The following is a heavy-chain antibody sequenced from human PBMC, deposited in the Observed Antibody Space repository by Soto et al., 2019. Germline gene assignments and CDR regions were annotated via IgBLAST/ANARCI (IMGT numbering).Heavy chain of an antibody. CDR3: ARNSSGVYGMDV. CDR2: ISSSSSYT. D-gene: IGHD6-25*01. V-gene: IGHV3-11*06. Sequence: PVGSLRLSCAASGFTFSDYYMSWIRQAPGKGLEWVSYISSSSSYTNYADSVKGRFTISRDNAKNSLYLQMNSLRAEDTAVYYCARNSSGVYGMDVWGQGTTVTVS. CDR1: GFTFSDYY. J-gene: IGHJ6*02.